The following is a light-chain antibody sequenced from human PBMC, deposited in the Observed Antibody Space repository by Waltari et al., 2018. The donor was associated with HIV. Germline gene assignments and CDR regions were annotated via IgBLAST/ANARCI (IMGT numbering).Light chain of an antibody. V-gene: IGLV1-44*01. CDR1: SSNVGRNS. J-gene: IGLJ2*01. Sequence: QSVLTQPPSASGTPGQRVTISCSGSSSNVGRNSVSWYRQFPGTAPKLLIYKTNQLPSGVPDGCSGSKSGASASLAISGLQSDDESVYYCAAWDDSLNGPLFGGGTQLTVL. CDR2: KTN. CDR3: AAWDDSLNGPL.